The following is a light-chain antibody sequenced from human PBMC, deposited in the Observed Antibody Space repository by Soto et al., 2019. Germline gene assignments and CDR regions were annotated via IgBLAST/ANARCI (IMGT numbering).Light chain of an antibody. Sequence: TLSCRASQSVTSSYLAWYQHKPGQAPRLLIYAASRRATGIPDRFTGSGSGTDFTLTISRLGPDDFAVYYCHQYGSSPPTFGGGTKVDIK. CDR1: QSVTSSY. V-gene: IGKV3-20*01. J-gene: IGKJ4*01. CDR2: AAS. CDR3: HQYGSSPPT.